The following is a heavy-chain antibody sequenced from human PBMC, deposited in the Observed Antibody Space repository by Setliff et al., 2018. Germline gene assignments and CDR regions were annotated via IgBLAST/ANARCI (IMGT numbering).Heavy chain of an antibody. Sequence: GGSLRLSCAASGFTFTRYTMHWVRQAPGKGLEWVSLISWDGGSTYYADSVKGRFTISRDNARDSLFLQMNTLRAEDTAVYYCAGNNAHLEWLFAWFDPWGQGTLVTVSS. CDR3: AGNNAHLEWLFAWFDP. J-gene: IGHJ5*02. V-gene: IGHV3-43*01. CDR2: ISWDGGST. CDR1: GFTFTRYT. D-gene: IGHD3-3*01.